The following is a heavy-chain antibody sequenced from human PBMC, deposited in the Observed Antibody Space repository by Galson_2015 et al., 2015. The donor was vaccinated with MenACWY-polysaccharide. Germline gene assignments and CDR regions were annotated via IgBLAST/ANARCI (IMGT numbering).Heavy chain of an antibody. Sequence: SLRLSCAASGFTFSTYWMHWVRQAPGKGLVWVSRITSDGSDTSYADSVKGRFTISRDNAKNTVYLQMNSLRAEDTAVYYCARDSGYGRFDPWGQGTLVTVSS. V-gene: IGHV3-74*01. D-gene: IGHD3-10*01. CDR3: ARDSGYGRFDP. J-gene: IGHJ5*02. CDR2: ITSDGSDT. CDR1: GFTFSTYW.